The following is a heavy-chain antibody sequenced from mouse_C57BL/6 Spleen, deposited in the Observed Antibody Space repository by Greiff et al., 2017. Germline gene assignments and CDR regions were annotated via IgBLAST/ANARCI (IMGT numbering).Heavy chain of an antibody. D-gene: IGHD2-2*01. V-gene: IGHV10-1*01. Sequence: EVKLMESGGGLVQPKGSLKLSCAASGFSFNTYAMNWVRQAPGKGLEWVARIRSKSNNYATYYADSVKDRFTISRDDSESMLYLQMNNLKTEDTAMYYCVRWGHDGGFAYWGQGTLVTVSA. CDR1: GFSFNTYA. CDR3: VRWGHDGGFAY. CDR2: IRSKSNNYAT. J-gene: IGHJ3*01.